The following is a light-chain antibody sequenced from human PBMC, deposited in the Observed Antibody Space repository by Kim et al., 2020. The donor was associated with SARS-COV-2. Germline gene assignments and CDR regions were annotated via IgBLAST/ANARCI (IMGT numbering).Light chain of an antibody. CDR3: GADHGSGSNFVYV. Sequence: CNLSSGYSNYKVDWYQKGPGMGPRFVMRVGTGGIVGSKGDGIPDRFSVLGSGLNRYLTIKNIQEEDESDYHCGADHGSGSNFVYVFGTGTKVTVL. CDR2: VGTGGIVG. J-gene: IGLJ1*01. CDR1: SGYSNYK. V-gene: IGLV9-49*01.